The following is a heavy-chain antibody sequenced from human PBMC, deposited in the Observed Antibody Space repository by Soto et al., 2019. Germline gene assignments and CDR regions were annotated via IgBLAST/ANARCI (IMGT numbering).Heavy chain of an antibody. D-gene: IGHD6-13*01. CDR2: IYPGDSDT. J-gene: IGHJ6*03. CDR1: GYSFTSYW. CDR3: PRTYAAGKTYPVSAF. Sequence: PGEPLKISWKGAGYSFTSYWIGRVLQMPGKGLEWMGIIYPGDSDTRYSPSFQGQVTISADKSISTAYLQWSSLKASDTAMYYFPRTYAAGKTYPVSAFWGKGTTVTV. V-gene: IGHV5-51*01.